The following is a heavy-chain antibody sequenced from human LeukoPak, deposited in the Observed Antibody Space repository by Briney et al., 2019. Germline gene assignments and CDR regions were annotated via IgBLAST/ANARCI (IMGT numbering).Heavy chain of an antibody. Sequence: PGGSLRLSCAASGFTFSSYSMYWVRQAPGKGLGWVSSISSSSSYIYYADSVKGRFTISRDNAKNSLYLQMNSLRAEDTAVYYCARGRGTYFDYWGQGTLVTVSS. V-gene: IGHV3-21*01. CDR1: GFTFSSYS. D-gene: IGHD3-16*01. CDR2: ISSSSSYI. CDR3: ARGRGTYFDY. J-gene: IGHJ4*02.